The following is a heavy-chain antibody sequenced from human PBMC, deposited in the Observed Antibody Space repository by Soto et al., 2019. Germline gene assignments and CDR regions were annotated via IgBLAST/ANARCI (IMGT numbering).Heavy chain of an antibody. J-gene: IGHJ4*02. Sequence: LRLSCAASGFMFSAYWMSWVRQAPGKGLEWVANIHGDGGKIYYVDSVKGRFTISRDDAKRSLYLQMNSLRAEDTAVYYCARDFYGGYTYGPGDYWGQGTLVTVSS. CDR3: ARDFYGGYTYGPGDY. D-gene: IGHD5-18*01. CDR2: IHGDGGKI. CDR1: GFMFSAYW. V-gene: IGHV3-7*01.